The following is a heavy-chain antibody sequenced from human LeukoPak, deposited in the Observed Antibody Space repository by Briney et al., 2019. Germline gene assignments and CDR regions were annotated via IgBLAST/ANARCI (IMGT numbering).Heavy chain of an antibody. D-gene: IGHD4/OR15-4a*01. J-gene: IGHJ4*02. Sequence: SEILSLTCAVYGGSLSGYYWSWIRQSPGKGLEWIGEINHGGSTNYNPSLKSRVTMSVDTSKNHFSLKLSSVTAADTAVYFCAREGRMSMGIEYWGQGTLVTASS. CDR2: INHGGST. CDR1: GGSLSGYY. CDR3: AREGRMSMGIEY. V-gene: IGHV4-34*01.